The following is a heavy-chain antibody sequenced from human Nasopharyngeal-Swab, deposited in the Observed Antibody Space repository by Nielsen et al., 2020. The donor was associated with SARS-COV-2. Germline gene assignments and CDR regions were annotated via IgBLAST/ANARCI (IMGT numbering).Heavy chain of an antibody. CDR2: INPSGGST. Sequence: ASVKVSCKASGYTFTSYYMHWARQAPGQGLEWMEIINPSGGSTNYAQKFQGWVTMTRDTSISTAYMELSRLRSDDTAVYYCARDRRDSSGTHNWFDPWGQGTLVTVSS. J-gene: IGHJ5*02. CDR1: GYTFTSYY. V-gene: IGHV1-2*04. D-gene: IGHD6-19*01. CDR3: ARDRRDSSGTHNWFDP.